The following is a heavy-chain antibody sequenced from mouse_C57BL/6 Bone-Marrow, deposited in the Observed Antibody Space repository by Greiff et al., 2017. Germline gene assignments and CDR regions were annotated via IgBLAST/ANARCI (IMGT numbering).Heavy chain of an antibody. CDR3: ARRGTYYSNCRFYYAMDY. Sequence: QVQLKESGAELVRPGTSVKVSCKASGYAFTNYLIEWVKQRPGQGLEWIGVINPGSGGTNYNEKFKGKATLTADKSSSTAYMQLSSLTSEDSAVYFCARRGTYYSNCRFYYAMDYWGQGTSVTVSS. D-gene: IGHD2-5*01. J-gene: IGHJ4*01. CDR1: GYAFTNYL. V-gene: IGHV1-54*01. CDR2: INPGSGGT.